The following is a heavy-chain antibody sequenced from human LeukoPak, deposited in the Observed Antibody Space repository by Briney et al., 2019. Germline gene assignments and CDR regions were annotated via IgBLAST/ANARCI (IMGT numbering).Heavy chain of an antibody. CDR3: ARRWNYGRNYYIDV. J-gene: IGHJ6*03. V-gene: IGHV4-34*01. Sequence: SETLSLTCAVYGGSFSNYYWSWIRQPPGKGLEWIGEINDSGRINYNPSLMSRVTVSVDTSKNQFSLRLTSVTATDTAVYYCARRWNYGRNYYIDVWGKGATVGVS. CDR2: INDSGRI. D-gene: IGHD1-7*01. CDR1: GGSFSNYY.